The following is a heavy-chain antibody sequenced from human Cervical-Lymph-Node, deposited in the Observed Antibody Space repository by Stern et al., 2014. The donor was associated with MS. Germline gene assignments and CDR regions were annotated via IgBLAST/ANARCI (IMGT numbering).Heavy chain of an antibody. Sequence: VQLVQSGAEVKKPGASVKVSCKASGYSFTPYGMHWVRQAPGQRLEWMGRINVGNGKTRYAQNFQGRLTITRDTSARILYMELNSLTSEDTAVYYCARDPDPLGYCNEGRCRFDYWGQGTLVTVSS. CDR3: ARDPDPLGYCNEGRCRFDY. CDR1: GYSFTPYG. D-gene: IGHD2-15*01. CDR2: INVGNGKT. J-gene: IGHJ4*02. V-gene: IGHV1-3*01.